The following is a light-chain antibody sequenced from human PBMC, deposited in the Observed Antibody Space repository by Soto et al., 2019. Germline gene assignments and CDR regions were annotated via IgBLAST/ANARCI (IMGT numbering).Light chain of an antibody. CDR3: TSYAGGNNV. Sequence: QSALTQPPSASGSPGQSVTISCTGTRSDVGTYNYVSWYQQHPGKAPKLMIYQVDKRPSGVPDRFSGSRSGNTAPLTVSGLQAEDEADYYCTSYAGGNNVFGGGTKLTVL. CDR2: QVD. V-gene: IGLV2-8*01. CDR1: RSDVGTYNY. J-gene: IGLJ2*01.